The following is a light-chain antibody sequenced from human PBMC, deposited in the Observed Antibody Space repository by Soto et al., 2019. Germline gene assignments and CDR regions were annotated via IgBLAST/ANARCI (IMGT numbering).Light chain of an antibody. CDR3: QQYENYWT. V-gene: IGKV1-5*01. CDR2: DAS. J-gene: IGKJ1*01. CDR1: QPISSW. Sequence: DIQMTQSPPTLSSSLGDRVTLTCRASQPISSWLAWYHPKPGEAPKLRIYDASNLESGVPSRFSGSGSGTEFTLTISSMQPEDFGMYYCQQYENYWTFGQGTNVDIK.